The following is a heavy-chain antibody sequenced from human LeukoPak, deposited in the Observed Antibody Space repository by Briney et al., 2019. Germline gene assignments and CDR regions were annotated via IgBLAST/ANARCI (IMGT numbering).Heavy chain of an antibody. J-gene: IGHJ1*01. V-gene: IGHV3-23*01. CDR1: GFTFSNYA. CDR3: TGDVYQH. Sequence: GGSLRLSCAASGFTFSNYAMSWVRQAPGKGLEWVSSISGSGGSTYYADSVKGRFTISRDNSKNTMSLQMNSLRAEDTAVYYCTGDVYQHWGQGTLVTVSS. D-gene: IGHD1-14*01. CDR2: ISGSGGST.